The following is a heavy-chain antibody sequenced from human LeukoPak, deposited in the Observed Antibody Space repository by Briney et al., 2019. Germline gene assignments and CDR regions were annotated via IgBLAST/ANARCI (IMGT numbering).Heavy chain of an antibody. CDR1: GFTFSSYW. Sequence: GGSLRLSCAASGFTFSSYWMSWVRQAPGKGLEWVANINQDGSEKYYVDSVKGRFTISRDNAKNSLYLQMNSLRAEDTAVYYCARGVWMYYYDSSGYYYLDYWGQGTLVTVSS. J-gene: IGHJ4*02. V-gene: IGHV3-7*01. D-gene: IGHD3-22*01. CDR3: ARGVWMYYYDSSGYYYLDY. CDR2: INQDGSEK.